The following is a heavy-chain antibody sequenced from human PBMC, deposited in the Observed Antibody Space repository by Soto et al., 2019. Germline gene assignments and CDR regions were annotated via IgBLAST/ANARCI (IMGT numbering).Heavy chain of an antibody. D-gene: IGHD3-10*01. CDR1: GFTFSDYY. CDR2: IGTTSNTI. V-gene: IGHV3-11*01. Sequence: PGGSLRLSCAASGFTFSDYYMTWIRQAPGKGLEWVSYIGTTSNTIYYTDSVKGRFTISRDNAKNSLYLQMNSLRAEDTAVYYCATYYYGSGSYFDYWGQGTLVTVS. CDR3: ATYYYGSGSYFDY. J-gene: IGHJ4*02.